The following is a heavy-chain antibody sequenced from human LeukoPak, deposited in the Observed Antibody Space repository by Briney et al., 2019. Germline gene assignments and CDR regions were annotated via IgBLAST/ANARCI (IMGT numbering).Heavy chain of an antibody. CDR3: TKDSVAMVTTSDY. CDR2: ISWNSGII. J-gene: IGHJ4*02. CDR1: GFTFSSYS. Sequence: GGSLRLSCAASGFTFSSYSMNWVRQAPGKGLEWVSGISWNSGIIGYADSVKGRFTTSRDNAKNSLYLQMNSLRPEDTALYYCTKDSVAMVTTSDYWGQGTLVTVSS. V-gene: IGHV3-9*01. D-gene: IGHD5-18*01.